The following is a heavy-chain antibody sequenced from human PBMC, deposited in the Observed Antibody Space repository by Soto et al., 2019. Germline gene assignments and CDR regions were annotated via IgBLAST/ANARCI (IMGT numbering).Heavy chain of an antibody. V-gene: IGHV3-33*01. CDR3: AREVVVVPAALDRYYYYMDV. CDR2: IWYDGSNK. D-gene: IGHD2-2*01. Sequence: PGGSLRLSCAASGFTFSSYGMHWVRQAPGKGLEWVAVIWYDGSNKYYADSVKGRFTISRDNSKNTLYLQMNSLRAEDTAVYYCAREVVVVPAALDRYYYYMDVWGKGTTVTVSS. CDR1: GFTFSSYG. J-gene: IGHJ6*03.